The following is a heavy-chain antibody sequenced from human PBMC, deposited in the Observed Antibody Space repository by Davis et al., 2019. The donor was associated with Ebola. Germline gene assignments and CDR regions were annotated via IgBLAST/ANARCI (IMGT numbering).Heavy chain of an antibody. J-gene: IGHJ4*02. Sequence: SLKISCAASGFTFDDYAMHWVRQAPGKGLEWVSGISWNSGSRGYGDSVKGRFTISRDNAKNSLYLQMNSLRDEDTAVYYCARRGYSYGSRQDFDYWGQGTLVTVSS. CDR1: GFTFDDYA. CDR2: ISWNSGSR. D-gene: IGHD5-18*01. CDR3: ARRGYSYGSRQDFDY. V-gene: IGHV3-9*01.